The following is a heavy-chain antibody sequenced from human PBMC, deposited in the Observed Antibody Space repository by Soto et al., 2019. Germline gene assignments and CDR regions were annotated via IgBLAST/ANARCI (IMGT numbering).Heavy chain of an antibody. J-gene: IGHJ4*02. D-gene: IGHD2-2*01. Sequence: PGGSLRLSCAASGFTFSTYEFNWVRQAPGRGLEWISYISVSGNIIKYAESVKGRFTISRDNAENSLHLHMSNLRVDDTALYFCVRDTMRASAAASLDYWRQGTQVTVSS. CDR3: VRDTMRASAAASLDY. CDR2: ISVSGNII. CDR1: GFTFSTYE. V-gene: IGHV3-48*03.